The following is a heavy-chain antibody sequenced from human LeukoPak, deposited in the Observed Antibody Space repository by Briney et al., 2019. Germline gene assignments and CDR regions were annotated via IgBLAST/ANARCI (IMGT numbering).Heavy chain of an antibody. D-gene: IGHD4-17*01. V-gene: IGHV3-33*01. CDR3: AREMGSVTSPFDYYYGMDV. Sequence: AGKSLRLSCAASGFTFSSYGMHWVRQAPGKGLEWVAVIWYDGNNKYFGDSVRGRFTISRDNSKNKLYLQMYSLRVEDTAVYYCAREMGSVTSPFDYYYGMDVWGQGTTVTVSS. J-gene: IGHJ6*02. CDR1: GFTFSSYG. CDR2: IWYDGNNK.